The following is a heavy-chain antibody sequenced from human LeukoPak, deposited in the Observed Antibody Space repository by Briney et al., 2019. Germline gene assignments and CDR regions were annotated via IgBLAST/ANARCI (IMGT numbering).Heavy chain of an antibody. Sequence: SETLSLTCAVSGYSISSGSYYWGWIRQPPGKGLEWIGNIYYSGSTYYNPSLKSRVTISVDTSKNQFSLKLGSVTAADTAVYYCARVDGGWYYFDYWGQGTLVTVSS. CDR3: ARVDGGWYYFDY. D-gene: IGHD6-19*01. CDR2: IYYSGST. V-gene: IGHV4-39*07. J-gene: IGHJ4*02. CDR1: GYSISSGSYY.